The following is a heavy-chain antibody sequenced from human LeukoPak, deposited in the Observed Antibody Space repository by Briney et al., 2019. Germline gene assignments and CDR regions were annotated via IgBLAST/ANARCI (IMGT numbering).Heavy chain of an antibody. V-gene: IGHV1-69*04. D-gene: IGHD5-18*01. J-gene: IGHJ4*02. CDR2: IIPILGIA. Sequence: SVKVSCKASGGTFSSYAISWVRQAPGQGLEWMGRIIPILGIANYAQKFQGRVTITADKSTSTAYMELSSLRSEDTAVYYCARDGGYSYGAYDYWGQGTLVTVSS. CDR1: GGTFSSYA. CDR3: ARDGGYSYGAYDY.